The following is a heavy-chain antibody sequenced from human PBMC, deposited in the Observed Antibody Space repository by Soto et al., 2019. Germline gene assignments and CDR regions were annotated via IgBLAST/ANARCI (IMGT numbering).Heavy chain of an antibody. CDR3: ARARETYYYGSGSYYNGGFDY. D-gene: IGHD3-10*01. CDR1: GGSISSGGYY. Sequence: QVQLQESGPGLVKPSQTLSLTCTVSGGSISSGGYYWSWIRQHPGKGLEWIGYIYYSGSTYYNPSLKSRVTISVDTSKNQFSLKLSSVTAADTAVYYCARARETYYYGSGSYYNGGFDYWGQGTLVTVSS. CDR2: IYYSGST. V-gene: IGHV4-31*03. J-gene: IGHJ4*02.